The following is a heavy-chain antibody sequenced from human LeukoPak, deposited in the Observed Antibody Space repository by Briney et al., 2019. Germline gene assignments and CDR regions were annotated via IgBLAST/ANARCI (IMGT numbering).Heavy chain of an antibody. CDR3: ARRRYYDSTGYNPTYYFDH. J-gene: IGHJ4*02. D-gene: IGHD3-22*01. V-gene: IGHV4-59*02. Sequence: SETLSPTCTVSGDSAIGSYWSWIRQAPGKGLEFIGYIYYSVDTDYNPSLKNRVTMSLDLSKKQFSLSLTSVTAADTAVYYCARRRYYDSTGYNPTYYFDHWGQGILVTVSS. CDR1: GDSAIGSY. CDR2: IYYSVDT.